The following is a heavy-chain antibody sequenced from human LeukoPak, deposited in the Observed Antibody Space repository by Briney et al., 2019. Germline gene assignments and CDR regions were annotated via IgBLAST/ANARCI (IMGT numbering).Heavy chain of an antibody. Sequence: SETLSLTCTVSGGSISRSGYYWGWIRQPPGKGLEWIGNIYYSGSTYDNPSLKSRVTISVDTSKNQFSLKVRSVTAADTAVYYCARASVVAAAYNWFDPWGQGTLVTVSS. CDR1: GGSISRSGYY. CDR2: IYYSGST. D-gene: IGHD2-15*01. J-gene: IGHJ5*02. V-gene: IGHV4-39*01. CDR3: ARASVVAAAYNWFDP.